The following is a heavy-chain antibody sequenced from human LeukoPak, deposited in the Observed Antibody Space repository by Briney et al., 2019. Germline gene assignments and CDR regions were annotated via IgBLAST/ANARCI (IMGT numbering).Heavy chain of an antibody. Sequence: PSETLSLTCTVSGGSISSGSYYWSWIRQPAGKGLEWIGRIYTSGSTNYNPSLKSRVTISVDTSKNQFSLKLSSVTAADTAVYYCARARDNFDIWGQGTMVTVSS. J-gene: IGHJ3*02. CDR2: IYTSGST. CDR3: ARARDNFDI. D-gene: IGHD1-1*01. V-gene: IGHV4-61*02. CDR1: GGSISSGSYY.